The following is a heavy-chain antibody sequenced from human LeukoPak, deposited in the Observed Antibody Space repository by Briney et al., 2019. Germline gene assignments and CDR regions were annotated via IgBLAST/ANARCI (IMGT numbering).Heavy chain of an antibody. J-gene: IGHJ4*02. CDR1: GFTFSSYA. D-gene: IGHD2-15*01. V-gene: IGHV3-23*01. CDR2: ISGSGGST. Sequence: GGSLRLSCAASGFTFSSYAMSWVRQAPGKGLEWVSAISGSGGSTYYADSVEGRFTISRDNSKNTLYLQMNSLRAEDTAVYYCAKVGNGKYCSGGSCYCDYWGQGTLVTVSS. CDR3: AKVGNGKYCSGGSCYCDY.